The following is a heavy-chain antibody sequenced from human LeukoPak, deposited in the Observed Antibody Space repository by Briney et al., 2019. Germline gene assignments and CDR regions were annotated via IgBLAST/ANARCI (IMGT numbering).Heavy chain of an antibody. CDR1: GFTFSSYN. CDR2: ITSGSSYI. CDR3: ARGTLLTPFDY. J-gene: IGHJ4*02. D-gene: IGHD3-9*01. Sequence: GGSLRLSCAASGFTFSSYNMNWVRQAPGQGLEWVSSITSGSSYIYYADSVRGRFTISRDNAKNSVFLQMNSLRAEDTAVYYCARGTLLTPFDYWGQGTLVTVSS. V-gene: IGHV3-21*01.